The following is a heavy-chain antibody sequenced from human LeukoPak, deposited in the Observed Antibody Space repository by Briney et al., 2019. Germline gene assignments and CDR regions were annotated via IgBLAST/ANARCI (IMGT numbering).Heavy chain of an antibody. D-gene: IGHD3-10*01. CDR3: AKGRYYGSSVDY. CDR2: ISGSGGRT. Sequence: GGSLRLSCAASGLTLSSYAMSWVRQAPGKGLEWVSAISGSGGRTYYADSVKGRFTISRDNSKNTLYLQMNSLRAEDTAVYYCAKGRYYGSSVDYWGQGTLVTVSS. CDR1: GLTLSSYA. J-gene: IGHJ4*02. V-gene: IGHV3-23*01.